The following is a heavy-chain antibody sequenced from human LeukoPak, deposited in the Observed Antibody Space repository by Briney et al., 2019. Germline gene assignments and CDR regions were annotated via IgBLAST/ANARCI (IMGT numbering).Heavy chain of an antibody. D-gene: IGHD1-1*01. Sequence: PGGSLRLSSAASGFTFSSYGMHWVRQAPGKGLEWVAVISYDGSNKYYADSLKGRFTISRDNSKNTLYLQMNSLRAEDTAVYYCAKDLGVGLERRFDPWGQGTLVTVSS. CDR3: AKDLGVGLERRFDP. CDR1: GFTFSSYG. CDR2: ISYDGSNK. V-gene: IGHV3-30*18. J-gene: IGHJ5*02.